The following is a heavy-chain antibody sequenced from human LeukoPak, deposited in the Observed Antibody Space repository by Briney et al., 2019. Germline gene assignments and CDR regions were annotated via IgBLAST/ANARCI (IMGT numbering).Heavy chain of an antibody. CDR2: ISDSGGST. CDR3: ARDGCVGAPIDY. V-gene: IGHV3-23*01. J-gene: IGHJ4*02. D-gene: IGHD1-26*01. Sequence: GGSLRLSCAASGFTFSTYAMRWVRQAPAKGLEWVSGISDSGGSTFYADSVKGRLTISRDNSKNTLYLQMNSLRVEDTAVYYCARDGCVGAPIDYWGQGTLVTVSS. CDR1: GFTFSTYA.